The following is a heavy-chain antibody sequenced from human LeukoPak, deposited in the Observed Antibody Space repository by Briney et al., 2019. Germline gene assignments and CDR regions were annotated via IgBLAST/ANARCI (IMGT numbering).Heavy chain of an antibody. D-gene: IGHD3-22*01. CDR3: ARARYYDSSGYVGY. CDR1: GFTFSDYY. V-gene: IGHV3-11*01. CDR2: ISSSGSTI. J-gene: IGHJ4*02. Sequence: PGGSLRLSCAASGFTFSDYYMSWIRQAPGKGLEWVSYISSSGSTIYYTDSVKGRFTISRDNAKNSLYLQMNSLRAEDTAVYYCARARYYDSSGYVGYWGQGTLVTVSS.